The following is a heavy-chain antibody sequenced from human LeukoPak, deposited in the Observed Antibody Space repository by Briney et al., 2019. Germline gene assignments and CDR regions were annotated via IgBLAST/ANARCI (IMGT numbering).Heavy chain of an antibody. CDR1: GGSISSGGYY. CDR3: AREGTYGSGSYYNREYYGMDV. Sequence: SQTLPLTCTVSGGSISSGGYYWSWIRQHPGKGLEWIGYIYYSGSTYYNPSLKSRVTISVDTSKNQLSLKLSSVTAADTAVYYCAREGTYGSGSYYNREYYGMDVWGQGTTVTVSS. CDR2: IYYSGST. J-gene: IGHJ6*02. D-gene: IGHD3-10*01. V-gene: IGHV4-31*03.